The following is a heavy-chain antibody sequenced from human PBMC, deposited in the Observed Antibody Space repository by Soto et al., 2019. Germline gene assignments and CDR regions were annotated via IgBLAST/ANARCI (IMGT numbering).Heavy chain of an antibody. CDR1: GFSFERYV. CDR3: ANHRGSFDN. D-gene: IGHD3-10*01. CDR2: ISGSGGAT. Sequence: EVQLWESGGGLIQPGKSLRLSCAASGFSFERYVMSWVRQAPGKGLEWVSDISGSGGATYYADSVEGRFTVSRDNSRNTLFLQMNSLRAEDTALYYCANHRGSFDNWGQGTQVTVSS. V-gene: IGHV3-23*01. J-gene: IGHJ4*02.